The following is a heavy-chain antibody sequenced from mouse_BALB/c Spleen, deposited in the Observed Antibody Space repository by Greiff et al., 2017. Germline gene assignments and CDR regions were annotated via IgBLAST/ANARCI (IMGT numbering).Heavy chain of an antibody. CDR3: ARYGRGFAY. CDR2: ISTYYGDA. J-gene: IGHJ3*01. D-gene: IGHD1-1*01. Sequence: QVHVKQSGAELVRPGVSVKISCKGSGYTFTDYAMHWVKQSHAKSLEWIGVISTYYGDASYNQKFKGKATMTVDKSSSTAYMELARLTSEDSAIYYCARYGRGFAYWGQGTLVTVSA. V-gene: IGHV1S137*01. CDR1: GYTFTDYA.